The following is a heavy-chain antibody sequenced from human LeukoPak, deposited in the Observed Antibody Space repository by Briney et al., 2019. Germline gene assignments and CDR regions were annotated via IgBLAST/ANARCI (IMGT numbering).Heavy chain of an antibody. CDR2: IKEDGSEK. J-gene: IGHJ4*02. CDR3: ARDTHLSYAAGFDC. D-gene: IGHD3-10*01. V-gene: IGHV3-7*01. CDR1: RFTFSTYW. Sequence: GGSLRLSCAASRFTFSTYWMSWVRQAPGKGLEWVANIKEDGSEKYYVDSVKGRFTISRDNAKNSLYLQMTSLRAEDTALYYCARDTHLSYAAGFDCWGQGTLVTVSS.